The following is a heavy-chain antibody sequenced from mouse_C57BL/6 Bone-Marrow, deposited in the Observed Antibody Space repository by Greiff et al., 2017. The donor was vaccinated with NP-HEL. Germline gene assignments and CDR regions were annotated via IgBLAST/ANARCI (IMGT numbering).Heavy chain of an antibody. D-gene: IGHD2-5*01. V-gene: IGHV1-62-2*01. Sequence: VQLQQSGAELVKPGASVKLSCKASGYTFTEYTIHWVKQRSGQGLEWIGWFYPGSGSIKYNEKFKDKATLTADKSSSTVYMELSGLTSEDSAVYFCARHEKGYYSNYFAWFAYWGQGTLVTVSA. J-gene: IGHJ3*01. CDR2: FYPGSGSI. CDR3: ARHEKGYYSNYFAWFAY. CDR1: GYTFTEYT.